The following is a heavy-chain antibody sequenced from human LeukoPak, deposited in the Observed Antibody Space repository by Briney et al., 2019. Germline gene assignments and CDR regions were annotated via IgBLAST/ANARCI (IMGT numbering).Heavy chain of an antibody. CDR2: IYSGGST. CDR1: GFTVSSNY. D-gene: IGHD3-10*01. J-gene: IGHJ4*02. V-gene: IGHV3-53*01. Sequence: GGSLRLSCAASGFTVSSNYMSWVRQAPGKGLEWVSVIYSGGSTYYADSVKGRFTISRDNAKNSLYLQMNSLRAEDTAVYYCARTSSLYGTLALDYWGQGTLVTVSS. CDR3: ARTSSLYGTLALDY.